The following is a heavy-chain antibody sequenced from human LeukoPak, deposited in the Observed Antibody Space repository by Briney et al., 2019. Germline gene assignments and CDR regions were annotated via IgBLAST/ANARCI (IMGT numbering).Heavy chain of an antibody. V-gene: IGHV3-11*01. CDR1: GFTFSDYY. CDR2: ISSSGSTI. Sequence: GGSLRLSCAASGFTFSDYYMSWIRQAPGKGLEWVSYISSSGSTIYYADSVKGRFTVSRDNAKNSLYLQMNSLRAEDTAVYYCASVYYDSSGYPYYYYMDVWGKGTTVTVSS. CDR3: ASVYYDSSGYPYYYYMDV. D-gene: IGHD3-22*01. J-gene: IGHJ6*03.